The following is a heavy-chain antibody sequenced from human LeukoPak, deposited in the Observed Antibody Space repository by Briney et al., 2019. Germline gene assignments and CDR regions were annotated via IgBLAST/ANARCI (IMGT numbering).Heavy chain of an antibody. J-gene: IGHJ6*02. V-gene: IGHV3-21*01. CDR3: ARAFTYEGSGTFYGMDV. CDR1: GFTFSSYS. Sequence: GGSLRLSCAASGFTFSSYSMNWVRQAPGKGLEWVSSISSSSSYIYYADSVKGRFTISRDNAKNSLYLQMNSLRAEDTAVCYCARAFTYEGSGTFYGMDVWGQGTTVTVSS. D-gene: IGHD3-10*01. CDR2: ISSSSSYI.